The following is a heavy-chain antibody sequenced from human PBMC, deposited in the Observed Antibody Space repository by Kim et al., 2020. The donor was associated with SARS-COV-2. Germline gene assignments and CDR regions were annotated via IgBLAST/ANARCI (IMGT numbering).Heavy chain of an antibody. J-gene: IGHJ6*02. CDR2: INHSGST. CDR1: GGSFSGYY. Sequence: SETLSLTCAVYGGSFSGYYWSWIRQPPGKGLEWIGEINHSGSTNYNPSLKSRVTISVDTSKNQFPLKLSSVTAADTAVYYCARGPFYYYYYGMDVWGQVT. CDR3: ARGPFYYYYYGMDV. V-gene: IGHV4-34*01.